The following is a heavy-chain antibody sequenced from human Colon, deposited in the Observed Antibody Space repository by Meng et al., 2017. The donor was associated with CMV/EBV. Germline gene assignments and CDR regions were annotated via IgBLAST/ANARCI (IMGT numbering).Heavy chain of an antibody. CDR3: ARGPGGSGSYFDF. J-gene: IGHJ4*02. V-gene: IGHV1-46*01. CDR1: GYAFTRFD. Sequence: KASGYAFTRFDIHWVRQAPGHGPQFMGTINPSGGGTTFAPKFQGRVTMTRDTSTTTVYMELTSLKSEDTAVYYCARGPGGSGSYFDFWGQGTLVTVSS. CDR2: INPSGGGT. D-gene: IGHD3-10*01.